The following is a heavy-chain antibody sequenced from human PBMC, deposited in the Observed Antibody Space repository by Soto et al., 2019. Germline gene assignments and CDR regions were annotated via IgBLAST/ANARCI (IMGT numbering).Heavy chain of an antibody. CDR2: ISGSGGST. J-gene: IGHJ4*02. CDR1: GFIFSDFY. CDR3: AGYVLGSFTVGY. V-gene: IGHV3-23*01. Sequence: GGSLRLSCAASGFIFSDFYMSWVRQAPGKGLEWVSAISGSGGSTYYADSVKGRFTISRDNSKNTLYLQMNSLRAEDTAVYYCAGYVLGSFTVGYWGQGTLVTVSS. D-gene: IGHD3-3*02.